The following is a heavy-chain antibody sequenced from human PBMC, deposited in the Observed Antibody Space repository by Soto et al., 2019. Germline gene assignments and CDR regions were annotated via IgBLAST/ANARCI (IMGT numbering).Heavy chain of an antibody. D-gene: IGHD5-12*01. CDR2: IHHSGRT. V-gene: IGHV4-4*02. Sequence: QVQLQESGPGLVRPSGTLSLTCAVSIGSISSNNWWSWVGQPPGKGLEWIGEIHHSGRTNYNPSLKSRVTISVDNSKNQFSLILSSVTAADTALYYCARNRLLGYDFDYWGQRTLVTVSS. J-gene: IGHJ4*02. CDR3: ARNRLLGYDFDY. CDR1: IGSISSNNW.